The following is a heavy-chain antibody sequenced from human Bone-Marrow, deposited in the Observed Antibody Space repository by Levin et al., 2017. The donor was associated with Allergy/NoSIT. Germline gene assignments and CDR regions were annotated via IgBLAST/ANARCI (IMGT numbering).Heavy chain of an antibody. J-gene: IGHJ4*02. D-gene: IGHD1-26*01. CDR3: ARVGDYSGSYPFDY. Sequence: ASVKVSCKTSGYTFTSYGFGWVRQAPGQGLEWMGWISASNGNTNYAQKLQGRVTMTTDTSTRTAYMDLRSLRSDDTALYYCARVGDYSGSYPFDYWGQGTLVTVSS. CDR1: GYTFTSYG. CDR2: ISASNGNT. V-gene: IGHV1-18*01.